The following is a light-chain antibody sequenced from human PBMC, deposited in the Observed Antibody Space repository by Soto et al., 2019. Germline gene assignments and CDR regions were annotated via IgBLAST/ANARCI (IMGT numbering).Light chain of an antibody. CDR1: QSVRSSY. CDR3: QQYNIRPT. CDR2: GAS. J-gene: IGKJ1*01. Sequence: EVVLTQSPVTLSLSPGERATLSCRASQSVRSSYLAWYQQKPGQAPRLLIYGASTRATGIPDRFSGGGSGTEFTLTISSLQSEDFAVYYCQQYNIRPTFGQGTKVDIK. V-gene: IGKV3D-15*01.